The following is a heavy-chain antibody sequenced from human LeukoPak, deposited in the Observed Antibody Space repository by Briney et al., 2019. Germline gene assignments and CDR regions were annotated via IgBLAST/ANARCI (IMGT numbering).Heavy chain of an antibody. CDR3: ARRIGSSLRIDI. J-gene: IGHJ3*02. CDR1: GYSFTSYW. Sequence: GESLKISCKGSGYSFTSYWIGWVRQMPGKGLEWMGIIYPGDSDTRYSPSFQGQVTISADKSISTAYLQWSSLRSEDTAVYYCARRIGSSLRIDIWGQGTMVTVSS. D-gene: IGHD6-13*01. CDR2: IYPGDSDT. V-gene: IGHV5-51*01.